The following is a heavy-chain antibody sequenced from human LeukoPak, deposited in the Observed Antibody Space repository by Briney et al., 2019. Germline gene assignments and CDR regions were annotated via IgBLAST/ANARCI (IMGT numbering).Heavy chain of an antibody. CDR2: ISAYNGHT. V-gene: IGHV1-18*01. D-gene: IGHD2-2*01. Sequence: ASVKVSCKASGYTFTSYGISWVRQAPGQGLEWMGWISAYNGHTNYVQKFQGRVTMTTDTSTNTAYMELRSLRSDDTAVYYCGRDCSSTSCYAPTYYYYYAMDVWGQGTTVTVSS. CDR1: GYTFTSYG. J-gene: IGHJ6*02. CDR3: GRDCSSTSCYAPTYYYYYAMDV.